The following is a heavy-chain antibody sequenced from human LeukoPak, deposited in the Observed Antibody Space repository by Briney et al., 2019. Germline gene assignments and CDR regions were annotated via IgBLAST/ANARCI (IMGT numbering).Heavy chain of an antibody. CDR3: ARGGKAAVRFDL. CDR1: GGSISSGDYY. V-gene: IGHV4-30-4*01. Sequence: SETLSLTCTVSGGSISSGDYYWSWIRQPPGKGLEWIGYIYYSGSTYYNPSLKSRVTISVDTSKNQFSLKLSSVTAADTAVYYCARGGKAAVRFDLWGRGTLSLSPQ. J-gene: IGHJ2*01. CDR2: IYYSGST. D-gene: IGHD2-15*01.